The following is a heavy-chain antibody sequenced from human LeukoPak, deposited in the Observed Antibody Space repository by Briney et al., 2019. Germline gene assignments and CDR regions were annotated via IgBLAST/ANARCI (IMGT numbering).Heavy chain of an antibody. D-gene: IGHD1-1*01. CDR3: ATSTAGLDY. CDR2: IKQDGSEK. CDR1: GFTFSSYW. J-gene: IGHJ4*02. Sequence: PGGSLRLSCAASGFTFSSYWMSWVRQAPGNGLEWVGNIKQDGSEKYYVDSVKGRFTISRDNAKNSLYLQMNRLRAEDTAVYYCATSTAGLDYWGQGTLDTVSS. V-gene: IGHV3-7*01.